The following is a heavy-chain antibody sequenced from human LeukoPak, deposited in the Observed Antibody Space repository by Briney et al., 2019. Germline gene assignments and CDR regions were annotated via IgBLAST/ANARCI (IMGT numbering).Heavy chain of an antibody. D-gene: IGHD3-10*01. CDR3: VEREEGSGTVNPDY. CDR1: GFTFSSYG. Sequence: GGSLRLSCAASGFTFSSYGMHWVRQAPGKGLEWVAVISYDGSNKFYVDSVKGRFTISRDNSKNTLYLQMNSLRAEDTAVYYCVEREEGSGTVNPDYWGQGTLVTVSS. J-gene: IGHJ4*02. CDR2: ISYDGSNK. V-gene: IGHV3-30*18.